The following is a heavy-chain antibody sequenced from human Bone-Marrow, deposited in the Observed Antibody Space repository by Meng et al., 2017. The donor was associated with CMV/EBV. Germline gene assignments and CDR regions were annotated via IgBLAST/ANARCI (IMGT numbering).Heavy chain of an antibody. CDR2: IYHSGST. Sequence: SETLSLTCTVSGYSISSGYYWGWIRQPPGKGLEWIGSIYHSGSTYYNPSLKSRVTISVDTSKNQFSLKLSSVTAADTAVYYCAREIGLTGTFDYWGQGTLVIVSS. D-gene: IGHD1-20*01. V-gene: IGHV4-38-2*02. CDR3: AREIGLTGTFDY. CDR1: GYSISSGYY. J-gene: IGHJ4*02.